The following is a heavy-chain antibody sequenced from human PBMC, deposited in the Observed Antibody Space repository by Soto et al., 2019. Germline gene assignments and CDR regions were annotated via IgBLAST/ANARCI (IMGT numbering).Heavy chain of an antibody. V-gene: IGHV3-74*01. J-gene: IGHJ5*02. Sequence: EVQLVESGGGLVQPGGSLRLSCAASGFTFTSYWMHWVRQAPGKGLVWVSRINSDGSSTVYVDSVKGRFTISRDNAKNTLYLQMNSLRAEEKAIYYCTRSITGYSYADTWGQGTLVTVSS. CDR2: INSDGSST. D-gene: IGHD5-18*01. CDR3: TRSITGYSYADT. CDR1: GFTFTSYW.